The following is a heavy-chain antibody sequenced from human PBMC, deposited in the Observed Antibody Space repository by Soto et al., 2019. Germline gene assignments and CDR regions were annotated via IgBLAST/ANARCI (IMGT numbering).Heavy chain of an antibody. Sequence: GGSLNLSCASVRFPFHDYATSWNVKASLKGLELLSYITKSGSIMYYADSVKGRFTISRDNAKNSLYLQMSSLRAEDTAVYYCARVGYGSGRSTISYYYYYMDVWGKGT. D-gene: IGHD3-10*01. J-gene: IGHJ6*03. CDR3: ARVGYGSGRSTISYYYYYMDV. V-gene: IGHV3-11*01. CDR1: RFPFHDYA. CDR2: ITKSGSIM.